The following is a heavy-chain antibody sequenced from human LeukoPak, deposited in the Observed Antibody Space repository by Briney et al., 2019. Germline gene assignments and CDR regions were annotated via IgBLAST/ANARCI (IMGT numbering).Heavy chain of an antibody. CDR1: GFTFSSYA. CDR2: MSDDGSNK. Sequence: GGSLRLSCAASGFTFSSYAMHWVRQAPGKGLEWVAVMSDDGSNKYYADSVKGRFTISRDNSKNTLYLQMNSLRAGDTAVYYCARDTAMVPDYFDYWGQGTLVTVSS. V-gene: IGHV3-30*04. CDR3: ARDTAMVPDYFDY. J-gene: IGHJ4*02. D-gene: IGHD5-18*01.